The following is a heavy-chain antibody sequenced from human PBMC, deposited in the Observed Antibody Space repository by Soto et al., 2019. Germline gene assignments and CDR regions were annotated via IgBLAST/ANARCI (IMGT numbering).Heavy chain of an antibody. CDR2: IKQDGSEK. V-gene: IGHV3-7*01. J-gene: IGHJ5*02. CDR1: GFTFSSYW. CDR3: ARATRNLVVVPAAMRVWFDP. Sequence: GGSLRLSCAASGFTFSSYWMSWVRQAPGKGLEWVANIKQDGSEKYYVDSVKGRFTISRDNAKNSLYLQMNSLRAEDTAVYYCARATRNLVVVPAAMRVWFDPWGQGTLVTVS. D-gene: IGHD2-2*01.